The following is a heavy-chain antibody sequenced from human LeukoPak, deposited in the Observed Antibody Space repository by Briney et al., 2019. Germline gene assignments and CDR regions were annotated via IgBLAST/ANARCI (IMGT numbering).Heavy chain of an antibody. CDR1: GFTVSSNY. Sequence: GGPLRLSCAASGFTVSSNYMSWVRQAPGKGLEWVSVIFSSGSTYYADSVKGRFTISRDNSKNTLYLQMNSLRAEDTAVYYCARTLGGSYYGVTYWGQGTLVTVSS. CDR3: ARTLGGSYYGVTY. V-gene: IGHV3-66*01. D-gene: IGHD1-26*01. J-gene: IGHJ4*02. CDR2: IFSSGST.